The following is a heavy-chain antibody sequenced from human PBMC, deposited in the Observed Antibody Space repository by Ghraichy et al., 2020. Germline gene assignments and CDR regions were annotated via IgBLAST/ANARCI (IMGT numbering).Heavy chain of an antibody. CDR1: GSSISSYY. J-gene: IGHJ6*02. CDR2: IHSSGTA. V-gene: IGHV4-59*01. Sequence: SQTLSLTCTVSGSSISSYYYWTWIRRPPGKGLEWIGYIHSSGTAYYNPSLTSRVTISLDTSQNQFSLNLRYVSAADTAIYYCARAPQFYYGVDVWGQGSTVTVSS. CDR3: ARAPQFYYGVDV.